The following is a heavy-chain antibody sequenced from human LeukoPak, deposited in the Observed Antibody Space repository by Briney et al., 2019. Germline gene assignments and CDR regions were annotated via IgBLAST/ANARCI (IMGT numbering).Heavy chain of an antibody. CDR3: ARWAGYSYGLSGIYYYYYVDV. D-gene: IGHD5-18*01. V-gene: IGHV1-18*01. J-gene: IGHJ6*03. Sequence: GASVKVSCKASGYTFTSYGISWVRQAPGQGLEWMGWISAYNGNTNYAQKLQGRVTMTTDTSTSTAYMELRSLRSDDTAVYYCARWAGYSYGLSGIYYYYYVDVWGKGTTVTVSS. CDR2: ISAYNGNT. CDR1: GYTFTSYG.